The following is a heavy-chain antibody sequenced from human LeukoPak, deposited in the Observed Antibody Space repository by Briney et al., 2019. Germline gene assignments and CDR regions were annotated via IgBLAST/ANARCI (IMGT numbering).Heavy chain of an antibody. D-gene: IGHD5-18*01. V-gene: IGHV1-18*01. CDR2: ISAYNGNT. CDR1: GYTFTSYC. J-gene: IGHJ4*02. CDR3: AISPTTGSSYAGY. Sequence: ASVKVSCKASGYTFTSYCISWVRQAPGQGLGWMGWISAYNGNTNYAQKLQGRVTMTTDTSTSTAYMELRSLRSDDTAVYYCAISPTTGSSYAGYWGQGTLVTVSS.